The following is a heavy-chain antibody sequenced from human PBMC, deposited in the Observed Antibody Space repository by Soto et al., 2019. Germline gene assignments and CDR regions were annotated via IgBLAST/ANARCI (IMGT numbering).Heavy chain of an antibody. D-gene: IGHD6-6*01. J-gene: IGHJ6*02. CDR2: IIPIFGTA. CDR3: AREEYSSSSYYYYYGMDV. CDR1: GGTFSSYA. Sequence: SVKVSCKASGGTFSSYAISWVRQAPGQRLEWMGGIIPIFGTANYAQKFQGRVTITADESTSTAYMELSSLRSEDTAVYYCAREEYSSSSYYYYYGMDVWGQGTTVTVSS. V-gene: IGHV1-69*13.